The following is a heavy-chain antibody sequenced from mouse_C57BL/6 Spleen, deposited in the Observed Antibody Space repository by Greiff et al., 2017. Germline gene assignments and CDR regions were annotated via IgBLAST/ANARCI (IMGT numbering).Heavy chain of an antibody. CDR3: ARFQATDAMDY. J-gene: IGHJ4*01. CDR1: GYTFTDYY. Sequence: EVKLVESGPELVKPGASVKISCKASGYTFTDYYMNWVKQSHGKSLEWIGDINPNNGGTSYNQKFKGKATLTVDKSSSTAYMELRSLTSEDSAVYYGARFQATDAMDYWGQGTSVTVSS. CDR2: INPNNGGT. V-gene: IGHV1-26*01. D-gene: IGHD3-2*02.